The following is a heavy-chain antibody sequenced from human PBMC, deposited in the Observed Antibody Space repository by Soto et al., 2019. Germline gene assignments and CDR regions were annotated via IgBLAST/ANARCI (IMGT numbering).Heavy chain of an antibody. D-gene: IGHD5-12*01. CDR1: GYTFTGYY. V-gene: IGHV1-2*02. Sequence: ASVKVSCKAPGYTFTGYYMHWVRQAPGQGLEWMGWINPNSGGTNYAQKFQGRVTMTRDTSISTAYMELSSVTAADTAVYYCATEMATPTAIWGQGTMVTVSS. J-gene: IGHJ3*02. CDR3: ATEMATPTAI. CDR2: INPNSGGT.